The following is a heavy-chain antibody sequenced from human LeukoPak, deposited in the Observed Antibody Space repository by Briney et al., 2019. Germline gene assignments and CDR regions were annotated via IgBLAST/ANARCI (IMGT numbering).Heavy chain of an antibody. CDR1: GGSISSYY. V-gene: IGHV4-59*01. J-gene: IGHJ6*02. D-gene: IGHD3-10*01. CDR3: ARTPYYGSGSYSLPVGYYYYGMDV. CDR2: IYYSGST. Sequence: PSETLSLTCTVSGGSISSYYWSWIRQPPGKGLEWIGYIYYSGSTNYNPSLKSRVTISVDTSKNQFSLKLSSVTAADTAVYYCARTPYYGSGSYSLPVGYYYYGMDVWGQGTTGTVSS.